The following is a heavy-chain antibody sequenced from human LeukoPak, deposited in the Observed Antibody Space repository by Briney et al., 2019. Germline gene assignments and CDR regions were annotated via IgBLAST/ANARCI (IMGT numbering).Heavy chain of an antibody. CDR2: ISAYNGNT. D-gene: IGHD4-17*01. CDR3: AATADAFDI. CDR1: GYTFNSYS. Sequence: ASVKVSCKASGYTFNSYSISWVRQAPGQGLEWMGWISAYNGNTNYAQKLQDRVTISTDTSTSTVYMELRSLKSDDTAVYYCAATADAFDIWGQGTMVAVSS. V-gene: IGHV1-18*04. J-gene: IGHJ3*02.